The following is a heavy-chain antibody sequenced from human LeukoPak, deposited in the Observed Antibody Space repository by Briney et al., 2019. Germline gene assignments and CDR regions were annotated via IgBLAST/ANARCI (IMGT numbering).Heavy chain of an antibody. J-gene: IGHJ4*02. CDR3: TRHRDYYDT. D-gene: IGHD3-22*01. CDR2: ISYSGST. CDR1: GGSISSHL. Sequence: PSETLSLTCTVSGGSISSHLWNWIRQTRGKGLEWLGRISYSGSTIYNPSLKSRITISGDTSKNQVSLKLTSVTAADTAVYFCTRHRDYYDTWGPGTLVTVSS. V-gene: IGHV4-59*08.